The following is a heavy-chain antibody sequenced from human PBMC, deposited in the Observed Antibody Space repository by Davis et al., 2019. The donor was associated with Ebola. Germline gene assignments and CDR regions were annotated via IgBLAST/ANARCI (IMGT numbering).Heavy chain of an antibody. V-gene: IGHV3-9*01. CDR2: INWNAGTI. D-gene: IGHD6-19*01. CDR3: ARDGTGWYPGDY. J-gene: IGHJ4*02. Sequence: SLKISCAASGFTFDDYAMHWVRQAPGKGLEWVSGINWNAGTIVYADSVRGRLTTSRDNSKNTLYLQVNSLRPDDTAVYYCARDGTGWYPGDYWGQGTLVTVSS. CDR1: GFTFDDYA.